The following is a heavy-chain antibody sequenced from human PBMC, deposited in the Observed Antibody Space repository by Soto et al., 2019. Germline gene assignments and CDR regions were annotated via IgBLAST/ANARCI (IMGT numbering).Heavy chain of an antibody. CDR2: ISSSSSYI. D-gene: IGHD3-3*02. V-gene: IGHV3-21*01. CDR3: ARDFSIFGVANYGMDV. CDR1: GFTFSSYS. J-gene: IGHJ6*02. Sequence: GGSLRLSCAASGFTFSSYSMNWVRQAPGKGLEWVSSISSSSSYIYYADSVKGRFTISRDNAKNSLYLQMNSLRAEDTAVYYCARDFSIFGVANYGMDVWGQGTTVTVSS.